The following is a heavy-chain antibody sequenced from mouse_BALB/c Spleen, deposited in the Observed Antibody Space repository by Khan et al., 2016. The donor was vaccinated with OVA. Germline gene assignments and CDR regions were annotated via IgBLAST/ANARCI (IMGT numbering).Heavy chain of an antibody. Sequence: EVQLQESGPGLVKPSQSLSLTCTVTGYSITSGYAWNWIRQFPGNKLEWMGYISYSGSTSYNPSLRSRISITRDTSKNQFFLQLNSVTTEDTAKYYGAKKNYYGYAMDYWGQGTSVTVSS. J-gene: IGHJ4*01. CDR2: ISYSGST. D-gene: IGHD1-1*01. CDR3: AKKNYYGYAMDY. V-gene: IGHV3-2*02. CDR1: GYSITSGYA.